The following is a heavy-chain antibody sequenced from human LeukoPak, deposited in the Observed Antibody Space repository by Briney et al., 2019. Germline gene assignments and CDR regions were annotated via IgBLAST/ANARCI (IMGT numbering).Heavy chain of an antibody. CDR2: IFYSGSS. J-gene: IGHJ4*02. D-gene: IGHD6-25*01. CDR3: AGRAARFFDY. CDR1: GDSLNSYY. Sequence: SETLSLTCTVSGDSLNSYYWSWIRQPPEEGLQWIGYIFYSGSSNYNASLRSRVAISVVTSKNQFSLKLTSVTAADTAVYYCAGRAARFFDYWGQGILVTVSS. V-gene: IGHV4-59*01.